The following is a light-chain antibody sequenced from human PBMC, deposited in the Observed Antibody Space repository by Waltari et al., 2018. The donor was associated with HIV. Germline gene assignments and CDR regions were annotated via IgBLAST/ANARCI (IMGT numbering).Light chain of an antibody. J-gene: IGLJ2*01. CDR3: SSYRRDSTQV. Sequence: QSALTQPASVPGSPGRPLPIPCTGTSSNVVFFNFVPWYQQYPGKAPKLVIFEVSKRPSGVSSRFSGSKSGNTASLTISGLQAEDEADYHCSSYRRDSTQVFGGGTKLTVL. V-gene: IGLV2-14*01. CDR2: EVS. CDR1: SSNVVFFNF.